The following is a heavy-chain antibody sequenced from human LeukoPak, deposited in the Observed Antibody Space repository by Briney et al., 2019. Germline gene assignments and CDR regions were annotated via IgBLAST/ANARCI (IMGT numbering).Heavy chain of an antibody. Sequence: SETLSLTCTVSGGSISSDYWSWIRQPPGKGLEWTGNIYYSGNTISNPSLKSRVTLSVDRSKNQFSLKVTSATAADTAVYYCARRHTGSGRMDVWGQGTTVTVS. D-gene: IGHD3-10*01. V-gene: IGHV4-59*08. J-gene: IGHJ6*02. CDR1: GGSISSDY. CDR2: IYYSGNT. CDR3: ARRHTGSGRMDV.